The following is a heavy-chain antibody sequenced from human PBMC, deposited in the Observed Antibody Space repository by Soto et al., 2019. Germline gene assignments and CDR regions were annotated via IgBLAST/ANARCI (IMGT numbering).Heavy chain of an antibody. J-gene: IGHJ3*02. D-gene: IGHD2-15*01. CDR3: TRRLADIVVVVAATPDAFDI. CDR2: IRSKANSYVT. V-gene: IGHV3-73*01. Sequence: EVQLVESGGGLVQPGGSLKLSCAASGFTFSGSAMHWVRQASGKGLEWVGRIRSKANSYVTAYAASVKGRFTISRDDSKNTAYLQMNSLKTEDTAVYYCTRRLADIVVVVAATPDAFDIWGQGTMVTVSS. CDR1: GFTFSGSA.